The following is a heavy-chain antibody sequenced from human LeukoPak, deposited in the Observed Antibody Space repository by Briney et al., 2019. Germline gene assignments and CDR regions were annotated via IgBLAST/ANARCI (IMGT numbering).Heavy chain of an antibody. Sequence: AGGSLRLSCAVSGFTVSSNYMSWVRQAPGKGLEWVSVIYSGGSTYYADSVKGRFTISRDNSKNTLYLQMNSLRAEDTAVYYCARDSPSDIWGQGTMVTVSS. CDR3: ARDSPSDI. J-gene: IGHJ3*02. CDR1: GFTVSSNY. V-gene: IGHV3-53*01. CDR2: IYSGGST.